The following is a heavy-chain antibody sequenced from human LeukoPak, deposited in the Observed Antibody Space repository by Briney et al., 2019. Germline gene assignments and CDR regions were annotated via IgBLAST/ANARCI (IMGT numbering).Heavy chain of an antibody. CDR1: GYSFTSYW. CDR2: IYPGDSDT. V-gene: IGHV5-51*01. D-gene: IGHD2-2*01. Sequence: GESLKISCKGSGYSFTSYWMCWVRQMPGKGLEWMGIIYPGDSDTRYSPSFQGQVTISADKSISTAYLQWSSLKASDTAMYYCARPYCSSTSCNDAFDIWGQGTMVTVSS. J-gene: IGHJ3*02. CDR3: ARPYCSSTSCNDAFDI.